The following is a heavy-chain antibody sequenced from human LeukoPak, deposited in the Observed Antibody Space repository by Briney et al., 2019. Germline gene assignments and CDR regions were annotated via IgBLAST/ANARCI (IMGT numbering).Heavy chain of an antibody. V-gene: IGHV4-34*01. D-gene: IGHD5-24*01. J-gene: IGHJ4*02. CDR2: INHSGIT. CDR1: GGSFSGYY. Sequence: SETLSLTCAVYGGSFSGYYWSWIRRPPGKGLEWIGEINHSGITNHNPSLKSRVTISLDTSQNQFSLKLSSLTAADTAVYYCARVWASDLGIRGGYNYQGAFDYWGQGRRVTVSS. CDR3: ARVWASDLGIRGGYNYQGAFDY.